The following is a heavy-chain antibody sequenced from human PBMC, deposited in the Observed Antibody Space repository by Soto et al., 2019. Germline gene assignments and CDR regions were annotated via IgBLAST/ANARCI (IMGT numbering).Heavy chain of an antibody. V-gene: IGHV1-69*02. CDR1: GGTFSSYT. Sequence: QVQLVQSGAEVKKPGSSVKVSCKASGGTFSSYTISWVRQAPGQGLEWMGRIIPNLGIANYAQKFQGRVTITADKSTSTAYMELSSLRSEDTAVYYCASLGVGGLDYWGQGTLVTVSS. D-gene: IGHD3-16*01. CDR3: ASLGVGGLDY. J-gene: IGHJ4*02. CDR2: IIPNLGIA.